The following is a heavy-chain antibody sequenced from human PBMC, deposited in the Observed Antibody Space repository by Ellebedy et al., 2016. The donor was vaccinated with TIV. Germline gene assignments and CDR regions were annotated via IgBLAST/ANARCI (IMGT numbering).Heavy chain of an antibody. D-gene: IGHD5-18*01. CDR2: INAGGVSI. Sequence: PGGSLRLSCAGSGYSFSSYAMSWVRQAPGKGLEWVSGINAGGVSIAYADSVKGRFTISRDNSKSMVHLQMNSLRPEDTAVYYCAKDRTSGDGYWVFDQWGQGTLVTVSS. CDR3: AKDRTSGDGYWVFDQ. V-gene: IGHV3-23*01. CDR1: GYSFSSYA. J-gene: IGHJ4*02.